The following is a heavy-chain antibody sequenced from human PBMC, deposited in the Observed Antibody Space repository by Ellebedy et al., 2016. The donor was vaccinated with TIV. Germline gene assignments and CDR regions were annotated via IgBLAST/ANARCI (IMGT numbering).Heavy chain of an antibody. CDR1: GYSISSGYY. D-gene: IGHD2-2*01. Sequence: SETLSLTCTVSGYSISSGYYWGWIRQPPGKGLEWIGIIYHSGNTYYSPSLRSRVTISVDPSKNQFSLELTSVTAADTAVYYCARAPGFAGYCGTTNCYGLDHWGQGTLVTVSS. CDR2: IYHSGNT. V-gene: IGHV4-38-2*02. CDR3: ARAPGFAGYCGTTNCYGLDH. J-gene: IGHJ4*02.